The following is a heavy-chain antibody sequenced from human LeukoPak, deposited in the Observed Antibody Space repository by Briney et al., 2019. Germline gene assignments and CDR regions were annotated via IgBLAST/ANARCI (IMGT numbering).Heavy chain of an antibody. CDR1: GGSFSGYY. J-gene: IGHJ6*03. V-gene: IGHV4-34*01. D-gene: IGHD5-18*01. CDR3: ARRIYYYYYYMDV. Sequence: SETLSLTCAVYGGSFSGYYWSWIRQPPGKGLEWIGEINHSGSTNYNPSLKSRVTISVDTSKNQFSLKLSSVTAADTAVYYCARRIYYYYYYMDVWGKGTTVTISS. CDR2: INHSGST.